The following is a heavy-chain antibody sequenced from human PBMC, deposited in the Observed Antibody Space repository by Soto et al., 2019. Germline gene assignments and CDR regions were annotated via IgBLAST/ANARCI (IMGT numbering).Heavy chain of an antibody. CDR1: GASISSYY. CDR3: ARRYGQDGSGGRCYLYFDS. Sequence: SETLSLTCTVSGASISSYYWGWIRQPPGKGLEWIWHMYHSGTTNYNSSLKSRVTISTDTSKNQFSLKLSTVTAADTAVYYCARRYGQDGSGGRCYLYFDSWGQGNLVTVSS. J-gene: IGHJ4*02. V-gene: IGHV4-59*08. CDR2: MYHSGTT. D-gene: IGHD2-15*01.